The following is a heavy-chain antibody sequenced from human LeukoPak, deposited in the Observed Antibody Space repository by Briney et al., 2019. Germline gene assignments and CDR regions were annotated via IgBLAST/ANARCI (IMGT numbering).Heavy chain of an antibody. Sequence: SVKVSCKASGGTFSSYTITWVRQAPGQGLEWMGRIIPILGIANYAQKFQGRVTITADKSTSTAYMELSSLRSEDTAVYYCVNWGSYSFDYWGQGTLVTVSS. D-gene: IGHD1-26*01. CDR1: GGTFSSYT. J-gene: IGHJ4*02. CDR2: IIPILGIA. CDR3: VNWGSYSFDY. V-gene: IGHV1-69*02.